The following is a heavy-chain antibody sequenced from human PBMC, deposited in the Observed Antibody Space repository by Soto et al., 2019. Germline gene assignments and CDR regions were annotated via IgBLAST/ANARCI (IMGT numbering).Heavy chain of an antibody. CDR2: ISGSGGST. D-gene: IGHD2-8*01. CDR3: AKPLMVYAIRPGFDY. J-gene: IGHJ4*02. Sequence: PGGSLRLSCAASGFTFSSYALSWVRQAPRKGLEWVSAISGSGGSTYYADSVKGRFTISRDNSKNTLYLQMNSLRAEDTAVYCCAKPLMVYAIRPGFDYWGQGTLVTVSS. V-gene: IGHV3-23*01. CDR1: GFTFSSYA.